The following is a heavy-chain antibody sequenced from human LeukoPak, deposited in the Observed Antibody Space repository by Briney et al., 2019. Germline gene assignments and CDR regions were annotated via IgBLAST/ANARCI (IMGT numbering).Heavy chain of an antibody. CDR3: ARHGSVRSPLGP. Sequence: SETRSLTCTVSGGSISSYYWSWIRQPPGKGLEWIGYIYATGSTNYNPSLKSRVTISVDTSKNQFSLNLRSVTAADTAVYYCARHGSVRSPLGPWGQGTLVTVSS. CDR2: IYATGST. CDR1: GGSISSYY. D-gene: IGHD3-10*01. J-gene: IGHJ5*02. V-gene: IGHV4-4*09.